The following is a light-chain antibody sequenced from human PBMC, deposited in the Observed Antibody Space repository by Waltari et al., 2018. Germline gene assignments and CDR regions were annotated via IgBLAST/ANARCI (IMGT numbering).Light chain of an antibody. V-gene: IGKV1-5*01. CDR1: QSIGRK. CDR3: QHYYTSSWT. CDR2: DVS. Sequence: IQMTQSPSTLSASVGDRVTITCRARQSIGRKLAWYRQKPGKAPNLLIYDVSSFESGVPSRFTGSGSGTEFTLTISNLQPDDFATYYCQHYYTSSWTFGQGTQVEIK. J-gene: IGKJ1*01.